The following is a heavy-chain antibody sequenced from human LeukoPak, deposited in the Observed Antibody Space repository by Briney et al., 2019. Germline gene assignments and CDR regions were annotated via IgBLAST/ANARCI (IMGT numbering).Heavy chain of an antibody. CDR2: IYYSGST. Sequence: SETLSLTCTVSGGSISSYYCSWIRQPPGKGLEWIGYIYYSGSTNYNPSLKSRVTISVDTSKNQFSLKLSSVTAADTAVYYCATPYGATPGAFDIWGQGTMVTVSS. V-gene: IGHV4-59*01. CDR3: ATPYGATPGAFDI. D-gene: IGHD4-17*01. J-gene: IGHJ3*02. CDR1: GGSISSYY.